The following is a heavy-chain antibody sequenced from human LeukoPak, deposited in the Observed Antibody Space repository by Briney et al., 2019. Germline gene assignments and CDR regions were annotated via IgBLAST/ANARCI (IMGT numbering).Heavy chain of an antibody. J-gene: IGHJ3*02. V-gene: IGHV4-31*03. CDR2: IYYSGST. CDR1: GGSISSGGYY. CDR3: ARGRGIGDQLPSDAFDI. Sequence: SQTLSLTCTVSGGSISSGGYYWSWIRQHPGKGLEWVGYIYYSGSTYYNPSLKSRVTISVDTSKNQFSLKLSSVTAADTAVYYCARGRGIGDQLPSDAFDIWGQGTMVTVSS. D-gene: IGHD2-2*01.